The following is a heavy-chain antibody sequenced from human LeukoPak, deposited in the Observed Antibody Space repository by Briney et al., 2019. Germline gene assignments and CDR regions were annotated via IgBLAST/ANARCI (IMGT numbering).Heavy chain of an antibody. D-gene: IGHD7-27*01. CDR1: GGSINRYF. CDR2: IYYSGTT. J-gene: IGHJ4*02. CDR3: ARIISNWELADY. V-gene: IGHV4-59*01. Sequence: SETLSLTCTVSGGSINRYFWSWIRQPPGKGLEWIGHIYYSGTTNYNPSLKSRVTVSVDMSKNQFSVKLTSVTAADTAVYYCARIISNWELADYWGQGTLVTVSS.